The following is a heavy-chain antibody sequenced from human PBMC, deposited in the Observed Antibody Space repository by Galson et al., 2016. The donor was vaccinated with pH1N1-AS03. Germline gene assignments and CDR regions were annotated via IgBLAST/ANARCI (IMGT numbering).Heavy chain of an antibody. D-gene: IGHD3-10*01. CDR2: MNPNTGIT. V-gene: IGHV1-8*01. J-gene: IGHJ4*02. Sequence: SVKVSCKASGYTFTSNDINWVRQATVQGPEWMGWMNPNTGITGYAQKFQGRVTMTRDISISTAYMELSSLRSEDTAAYFCARGVSAGVDFWGQGTLVTVSS. CDR3: ARGVSAGVDF. CDR1: GYTFTSND.